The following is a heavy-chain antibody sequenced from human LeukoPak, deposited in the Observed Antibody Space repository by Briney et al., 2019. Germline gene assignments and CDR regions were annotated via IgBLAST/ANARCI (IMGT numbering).Heavy chain of an antibody. D-gene: IGHD1-26*01. V-gene: IGHV4-61*02. Sequence: PSETLSLTCTVSGGSIGSGSYYWNWIRQPAGKGLEWIGRIYTSGSTNYNPSLKSRVTISVDTSKNQFSLELGSVTAADTAVYYCARGVLLQGRGAFDIWGQGTLVTVSS. CDR2: IYTSGST. CDR1: GGSIGSGSYY. J-gene: IGHJ4*02. CDR3: ARGVLLQGRGAFDI.